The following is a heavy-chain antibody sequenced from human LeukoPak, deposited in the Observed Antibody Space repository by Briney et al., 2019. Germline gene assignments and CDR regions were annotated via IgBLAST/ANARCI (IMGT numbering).Heavy chain of an antibody. CDR1: GGSFSGYY. D-gene: IGHD3-3*01. CDR3: ATYDLLEWLSY. V-gene: IGHV4-34*01. CDR2: INHSGST. J-gene: IGHJ4*02. Sequence: SETLSLTCAVYGGSFSGYYWSWIRQPPGKGLEWIGEINHSGSTNYNPSLKSRVTISVDTSKNQFSLKLSSVTAADTAVYYCATYDLLEWLSYWGQGTLVTVSS.